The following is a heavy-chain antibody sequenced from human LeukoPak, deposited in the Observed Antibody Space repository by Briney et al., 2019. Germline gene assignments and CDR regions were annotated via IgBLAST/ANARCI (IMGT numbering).Heavy chain of an antibody. J-gene: IGHJ4*02. CDR3: ARGGYSGLNPFDY. CDR1: DGSISSYY. V-gene: IGHV4-59*01. Sequence: SETLSLTCTVSDGSISSYYWSWIRQPPGKGLEWIGYIYYSGSTNHNPSLKSRVTISVDTSKNQFSLKLSSVTAADTAVYYCARGGYSGLNPFDYWGQGTLVTVSS. CDR2: IYYSGST. D-gene: IGHD5-12*01.